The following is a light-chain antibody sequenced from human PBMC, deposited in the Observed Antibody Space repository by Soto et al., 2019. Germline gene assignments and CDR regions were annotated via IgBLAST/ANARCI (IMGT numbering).Light chain of an antibody. J-gene: IGKJ1*01. CDR3: QQYGSSPSWR. CDR2: GAS. V-gene: IGKV3-20*01. Sequence: EIVLTQSPGTVSLTPEERATLSCRTIQSVSSSYLAWYQQIPGHGPRLLIYGASSRATGIPDRFSGSGSGTYFTLTISGLAPEDFAVYYCQQYGSSPSWRFGQGGKADMK. CDR1: QSVSSSY.